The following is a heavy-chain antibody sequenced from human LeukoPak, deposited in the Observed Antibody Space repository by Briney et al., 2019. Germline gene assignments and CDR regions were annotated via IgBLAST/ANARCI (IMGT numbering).Heavy chain of an antibody. CDR2: IYTSGST. CDR3: ARVILGCSSTSCYDYFDY. CDR1: GGSISSYY. D-gene: IGHD2-2*01. J-gene: IGHJ4*02. V-gene: IGHV4-4*07. Sequence: SETLSLTCTVSGGSISSYYWSWIRQPAGKGLEWIGRIYTSGSTNYNPSLKSRVTISVDTSKNQFSLKLSSVTAADTAVYYCARVILGCSSTSCYDYFDYWGQGTLVTVSS.